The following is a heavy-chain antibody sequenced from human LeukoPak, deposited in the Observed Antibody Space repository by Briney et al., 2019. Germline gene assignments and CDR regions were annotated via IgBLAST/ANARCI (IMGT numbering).Heavy chain of an antibody. J-gene: IGHJ4*01. CDR2: IYHSGST. Sequence: SETLSLTCAVSGGSISSSNWWSLVRQPPGKGLEWIGEIYHSGSTNYNPSLKSRVTISVDKSKNQFSLTLSSVTAADTAVYYCATEGVEDGYNLGSSLYAYWGHGTLVTVSS. CDR1: GGSISSSNW. D-gene: IGHD5-24*01. CDR3: ATEGVEDGYNLGSSLYAY. V-gene: IGHV4-4*02.